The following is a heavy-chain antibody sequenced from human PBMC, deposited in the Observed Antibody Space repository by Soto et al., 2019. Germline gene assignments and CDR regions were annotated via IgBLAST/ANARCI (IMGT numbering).Heavy chain of an antibody. CDR1: GLIFSDYH. D-gene: IGHD2-2*01. CDR2: IRRKANSYTT. J-gene: IGHJ6*02. CDR3: XXLGXWXGGSSGMDV. Sequence: EVQLVESGGGLVQPGGSLRLSCAASGLIFSDYHMDWVRQAPGKGLEWVGRIRRKANSYTTEYAASVKGRFTISRDDSKNSLYLQMNSLKSEDTXVXXCXXLGXWXGGSSGMDVWGQGTTVTVXS. V-gene: IGHV3-72*01.